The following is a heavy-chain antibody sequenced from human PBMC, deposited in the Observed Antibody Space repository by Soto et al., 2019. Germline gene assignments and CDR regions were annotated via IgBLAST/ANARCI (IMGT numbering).Heavy chain of an antibody. V-gene: IGHV3-23*01. CDR3: AKSPGFYGDYSYYYYGMDV. Sequence: GGSLRLSCAASGFTFSSYAMSWVRQAPGKGLEWVSAISGSGGSTYYADSVKGRFTISRDNSKNTLYLQMNSLRAEDTAVYYCAKSPGFYGDYSYYYYGMDVWGQGTTVTVSS. J-gene: IGHJ6*02. CDR1: GFTFSSYA. CDR2: ISGSGGST. D-gene: IGHD4-17*01.